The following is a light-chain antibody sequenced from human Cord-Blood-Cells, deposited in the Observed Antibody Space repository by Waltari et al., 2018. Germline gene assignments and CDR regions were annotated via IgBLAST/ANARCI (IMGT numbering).Light chain of an antibody. Sequence: AIRMTQSPSSLSASTGDRVTITCRASQGISSYLACYQQKPGKAPKLLIYAASTVQSGVPSRFSGSGSGTDFTLTISCLQSEDFATYYCQQYYSYMYTFGQGTKLEIK. J-gene: IGKJ2*01. CDR1: QGISSY. CDR3: QQYYSYMYT. CDR2: AAS. V-gene: IGKV1-8*01.